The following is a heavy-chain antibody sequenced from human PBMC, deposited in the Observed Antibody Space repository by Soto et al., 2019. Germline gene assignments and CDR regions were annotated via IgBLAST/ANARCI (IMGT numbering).Heavy chain of an antibody. V-gene: IGHV3-74*01. J-gene: IGHJ4*02. Sequence: GGSLRLSCAASGFTFSTYWMHWVRQAPGKGLVWVSRINYDGSSTDYADSVKGRFTISRDNAKNTLYLQMNTLTAEDTAVYYCTRGPRPTSVGTGAYWGQGTLVTVPQ. D-gene: IGHD3-10*01. CDR1: GFTFSTYW. CDR2: INYDGSST. CDR3: TRGPRPTSVGTGAY.